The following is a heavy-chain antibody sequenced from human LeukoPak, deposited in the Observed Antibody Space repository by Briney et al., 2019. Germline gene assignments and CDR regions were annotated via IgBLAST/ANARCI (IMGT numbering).Heavy chain of an antibody. V-gene: IGHV3-21*01. CDR1: GFTFSSYS. D-gene: IGHD3-10*01. CDR2: ISSSSSYI. J-gene: IGHJ4*02. Sequence: GGSLRLSCAASGFTFSSYSMNWVRQAPGKGLEWVSSISSSSSYIYYADSVKGRFTISRDNAKNSLYLQMNSLRAEDTAVYYCARGEERITMVRGVNNQDVYFDYWGQGTLVTVSS. CDR3: ARGEERITMVRGVNNQDVYFDY.